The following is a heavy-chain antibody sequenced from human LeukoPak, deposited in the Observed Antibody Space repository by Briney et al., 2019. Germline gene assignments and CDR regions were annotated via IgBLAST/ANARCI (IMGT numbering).Heavy chain of an antibody. J-gene: IGHJ4*02. V-gene: IGHV4-34*01. Sequence: SETLSLTCAVFGGSFSAYYWSWIRQPPGKGLEWIGEINHSGSTNYNPSPKSRVTISVDTSKNQFSLKLSSVTAADTAVYYCARRPGYSSGWYGYWGQGTLVTVSS. CDR3: ARRPGYSSGWYGY. CDR1: GGSFSAYY. D-gene: IGHD6-19*01. CDR2: INHSGST.